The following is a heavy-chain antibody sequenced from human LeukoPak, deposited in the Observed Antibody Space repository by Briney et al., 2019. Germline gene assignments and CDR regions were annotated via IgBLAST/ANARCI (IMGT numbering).Heavy chain of an antibody. J-gene: IGHJ6*02. D-gene: IGHD3-10*01. CDR2: ISYDGSNK. Sequence: PGASLRLSCAASGFTFSSYAMHWVRQAPGKGLEWLAVISYDGSNKYYADSVKGRFTISRDNSKNTLYLQMNSLRAEDTAVYYCARDKYYGSGSYYNVYYYYGMDVWGQGTTVTVSS. CDR1: GFTFSSYA. CDR3: ARDKYYGSGSYYNVYYYYGMDV. V-gene: IGHV3-30-3*01.